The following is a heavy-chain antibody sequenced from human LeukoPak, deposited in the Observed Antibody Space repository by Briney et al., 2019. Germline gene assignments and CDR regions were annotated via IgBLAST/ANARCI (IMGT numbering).Heavy chain of an antibody. Sequence: PGGSLRLSCAASGFTFSSYGMHWVRQAPGKGLEWVAFIRYDGSNKYYADSVKGRFTISRDTAKSSLYLQMNSVRAEDTAMYYCARVTLTGSYVFDSWGQGTLVTVSS. CDR1: GFTFSSYG. D-gene: IGHD3-9*01. V-gene: IGHV3-30*02. CDR3: ARVTLTGSYVFDS. CDR2: IRYDGSNK. J-gene: IGHJ4*02.